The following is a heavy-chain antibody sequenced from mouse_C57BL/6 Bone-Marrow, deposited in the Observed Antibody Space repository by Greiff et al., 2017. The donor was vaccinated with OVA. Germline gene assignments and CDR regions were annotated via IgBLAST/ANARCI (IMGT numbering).Heavy chain of an antibody. V-gene: IGHV1-9*01. CDR1: GYTFTGYW. CDR3: ASVGEVGGVYWYFDV. D-gene: IGHD1-1*01. Sequence: QVQLQQSGAELMKPGASVKLSCKASGYTFTGYWIEWVKQRPGHGLEWIGEILPGSGSTNYNEKFKGKATFTADTSSNTAYMQLSSLLTEDSSVYYGASVGEVGGVYWYFDVWGTGTTVTVSS. CDR2: ILPGSGST. J-gene: IGHJ1*03.